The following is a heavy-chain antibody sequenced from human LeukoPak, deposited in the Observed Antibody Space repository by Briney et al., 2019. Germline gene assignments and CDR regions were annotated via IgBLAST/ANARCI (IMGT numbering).Heavy chain of an antibody. Sequence: SETLSLTCAVSGGSISSSNWWSWVRQPPGKGLEWIGEIYHSGSTNYNPSLKSRVTISLDKSKNQFSLKLSSVTAADTAVYYCARDGMDEGGRNWFDPWGQGTLVTVSS. D-gene: IGHD3-16*01. CDR3: ARDGMDEGGRNWFDP. J-gene: IGHJ5*02. CDR1: GGSISSSNW. CDR2: IYHSGST. V-gene: IGHV4-4*02.